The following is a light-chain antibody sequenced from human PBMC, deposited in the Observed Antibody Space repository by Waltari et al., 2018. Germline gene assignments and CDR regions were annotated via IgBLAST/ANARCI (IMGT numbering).Light chain of an antibody. CDR2: GTN. CDR1: SSNIGAGHD. CDR3: QSFDSNVRGGVV. Sequence: QSILTQPTSVSGAPGQRVTISCTGSSSNIGAGHDVNWYQAFPGTAPKLLIYGTNNRPSGFPDRFSGSKSGSSASLAINGLQAEDEADYYCQSFDSNVRGGVVFGGGTKVTVL. V-gene: IGLV1-40*01. J-gene: IGLJ3*02.